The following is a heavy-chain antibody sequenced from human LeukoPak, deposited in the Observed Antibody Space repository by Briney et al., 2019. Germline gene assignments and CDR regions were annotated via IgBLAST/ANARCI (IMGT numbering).Heavy chain of an antibody. CDR3: ARHGHLGIAVAGPTFDY. D-gene: IGHD6-19*01. Sequence: SETLSLTCTVSGGSISSYYWSWIRQPPGKGLEWIGYNYYSGSTNYNPSLKSRVTISVDTSKNQFSLKLSSVTAADTAVYYCARHGHLGIAVAGPTFDYWGQGTLVTVSS. CDR1: GGSISSYY. J-gene: IGHJ4*02. CDR2: NYYSGST. V-gene: IGHV4-59*08.